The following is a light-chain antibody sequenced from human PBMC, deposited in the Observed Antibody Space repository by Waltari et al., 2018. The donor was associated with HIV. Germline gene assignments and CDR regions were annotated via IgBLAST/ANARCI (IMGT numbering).Light chain of an antibody. J-gene: IGKJ4*01. CDR3: QQTYTTPPT. V-gene: IGKV4-1*01. CDR2: WAS. CDR1: QSVFFSSNKRNY. Sequence: DIVMTQSPDSLAVSLGARDTINCTSSQSVFFSSNKRNYISWYQQKPGQPPKLIIYWASTRQSGVPDRFSGSGSGTDFTLSISSLQAEDVAVYFCQQTYTTPPTFGGGTKVEI.